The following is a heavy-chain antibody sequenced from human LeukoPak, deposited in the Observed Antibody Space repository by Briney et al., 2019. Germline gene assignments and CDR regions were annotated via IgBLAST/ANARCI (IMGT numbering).Heavy chain of an antibody. CDR3: ARHHSVSGSGFDAFDI. CDR2: LYNGGSS. D-gene: IGHD5/OR15-5a*01. CDR1: GGSISSYY. J-gene: IGHJ3*02. Sequence: SETLSLTCSVSGGSISSYYWSWIRQPPGRGLEWIGYLYNGGSSNYNPSLKSRVSISVDTSKNQFSLNVRSVTAADTAVYYCARHHSVSGSGFDAFDIWGQGAMVTVSS. V-gene: IGHV4-59*08.